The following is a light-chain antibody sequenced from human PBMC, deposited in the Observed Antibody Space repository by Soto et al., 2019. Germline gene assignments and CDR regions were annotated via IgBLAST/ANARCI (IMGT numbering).Light chain of an antibody. J-gene: IGKJ1*01. CDR1: QSVSSN. Sequence: EIVMTQSPATLSVSPGERATLSCRASQSVSSNLAWYQQKPGQAPRLLIYGASTRATGSPARFSGSGSGPEFTLTLSSLQSEDFAVYYCQQYNNWPPRAWTFGQGTKVEIK. CDR2: GAS. CDR3: QQYNNWPPRAWT. V-gene: IGKV3-15*01.